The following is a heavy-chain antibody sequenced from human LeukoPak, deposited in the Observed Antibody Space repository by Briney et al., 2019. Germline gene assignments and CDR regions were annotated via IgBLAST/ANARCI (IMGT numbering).Heavy chain of an antibody. CDR1: GGSFSGYY. CDR2: INHSGST. Sequence: PSETLSLTCAVYGGSFSGYYWSWSRQPAGKGLEWIGEINHSGSTNYNPSLKSRVTISVDTSKNQFSLKLSSVTAADTAVYYCARRSDYWGQGALVTVSS. J-gene: IGHJ4*02. CDR3: ARRSDY. V-gene: IGHV4-34*01.